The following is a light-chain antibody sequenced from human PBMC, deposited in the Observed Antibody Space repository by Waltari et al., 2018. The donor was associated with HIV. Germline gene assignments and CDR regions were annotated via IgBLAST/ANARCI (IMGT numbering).Light chain of an antibody. J-gene: IGLJ1*01. Sequence: QSVLTQAPSVSGAPGQRVTISCTGSSSNIGANFDVHWYPLLPGSSPKLLIFANSNRPSGVPDRFSGSKSGTSASLAITGLHPEDEAEYYCQSFDSSLNAYVFGTGTTVIVL. CDR3: QSFDSSLNAYV. V-gene: IGLV1-40*01. CDR2: ANS. CDR1: SSNIGANFD.